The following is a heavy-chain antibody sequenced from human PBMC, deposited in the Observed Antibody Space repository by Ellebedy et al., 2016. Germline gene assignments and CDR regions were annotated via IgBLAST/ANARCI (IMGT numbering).Heavy chain of an antibody. CDR1: GYTFTSYG. CDR3: ARDKEYYYGSGSYSQGGY. J-gene: IGHJ4*02. Sequence: ASVKVSCKASGYTFTSYGISWVRQAPGQGLEWMGWTSAYNGNTNYAQKLQGRVTMTTDTSTSTAYMELRSLRSDDTAVYYCARDKEYYYGSGSYSQGGYWGQGTLVTVSS. D-gene: IGHD3-10*01. V-gene: IGHV1-18*01. CDR2: TSAYNGNT.